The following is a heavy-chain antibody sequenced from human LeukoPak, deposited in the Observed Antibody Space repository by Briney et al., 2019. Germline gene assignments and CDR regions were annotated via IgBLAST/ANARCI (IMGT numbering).Heavy chain of an antibody. J-gene: IGHJ4*02. CDR1: GGSFGVYY. V-gene: IGHV4-34*01. Sequence: PSETLSLTCAVYGGSFGVYYWSWVRQPPGKGLEWIGEINHSGSTNYNPSLKSRVTISVDTSKNHFSLKLSSVTAADTAVYYCAGPGAGDLDYWGQGTLVTVSS. CDR2: INHSGST. D-gene: IGHD3-10*01. CDR3: AGPGAGDLDY.